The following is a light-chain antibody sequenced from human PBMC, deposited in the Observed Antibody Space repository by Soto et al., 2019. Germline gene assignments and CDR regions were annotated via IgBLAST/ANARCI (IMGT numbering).Light chain of an antibody. CDR3: TSYTSTSTLV. Sequence: QSALTQPASVSESPGQSITISCTGTSSDVGGYNYVSWYQQHPGKVPKLMIYEVNKRPSGVSNRFSGSKSGNTASLTISGLQAEDEADYYCTSYTSTSTLVFGGGTKLTVL. CDR1: SSDVGGYNY. CDR2: EVN. J-gene: IGLJ3*02. V-gene: IGLV2-14*01.